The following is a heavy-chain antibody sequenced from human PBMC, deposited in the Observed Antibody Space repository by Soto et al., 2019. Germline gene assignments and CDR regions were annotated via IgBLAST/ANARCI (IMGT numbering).Heavy chain of an antibody. CDR3: ARGTVTTDPYFYYGMDV. CDR1: GCTFSSYA. V-gene: IGHV1-69*01. CDR2: LIPIFGTA. Sequence: QVQLVQSGAEVKKPGSSVKVSCKASGCTFSSYAISWVRPSHGQGLEWMGGLIPIFGTATYAQKFQGRVTITADESTSTDYMELSSLRSEDTAVYYCARGTVTTDPYFYYGMDVWGQGTTVTVSS. J-gene: IGHJ6*02. D-gene: IGHD4-17*01.